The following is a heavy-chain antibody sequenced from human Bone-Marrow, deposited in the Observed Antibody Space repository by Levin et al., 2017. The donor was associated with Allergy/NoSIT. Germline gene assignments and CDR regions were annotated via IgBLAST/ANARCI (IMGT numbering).Heavy chain of an antibody. D-gene: IGHD6-19*01. CDR2: INPNNGGR. CDR1: GYTFTNYY. Sequence: ASVKVSCKASGYTFTNYYIHWVRQAPGQGLEWMGYINPNNGGRTYAQKFQGRVTMTRDTSITSAYLELSGLVSSDTAVYYCARAGSWFSTGWYFFDFWGQGTLLTVSS. V-gene: IGHV1-2*02. J-gene: IGHJ4*02. CDR3: ARAGSWFSTGWYFFDF.